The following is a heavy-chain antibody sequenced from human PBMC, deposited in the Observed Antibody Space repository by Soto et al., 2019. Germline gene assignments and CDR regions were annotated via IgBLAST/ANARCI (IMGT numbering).Heavy chain of an antibody. D-gene: IGHD6-19*01. V-gene: IGHV3-74*01. Sequence: EVHLVESGGVLVQPGGSLRLSCAASGFTFSIIWMHWARQAPGKGLVWVSRISRDGSNTNYADFVKGRFTISRDNAKNTLYLQMNSLTVEDTAIYFCARGPTGWYGFDSWGQGTLVTVSS. J-gene: IGHJ5*01. CDR2: ISRDGSNT. CDR1: GFTFSIIW. CDR3: ARGPTGWYGFDS.